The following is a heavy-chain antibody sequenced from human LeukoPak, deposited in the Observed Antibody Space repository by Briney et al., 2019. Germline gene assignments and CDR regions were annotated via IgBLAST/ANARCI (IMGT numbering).Heavy chain of an antibody. CDR2: VSCNSGSI. Sequence: PGRSLRLSCAASGFTFDYYSMHWVRQAPGKGREWVSGVSCNSGSIGYAVSVKGRFTISGDNAKNSLYLQMNCLRAEDMAFYYCAKGLGYSIKSSFDYWGQGTLVTVSS. D-gene: IGHD6-13*01. CDR1: GFTFDYYS. CDR3: AKGLGYSIKSSFDY. V-gene: IGHV3-9*03. J-gene: IGHJ4*02.